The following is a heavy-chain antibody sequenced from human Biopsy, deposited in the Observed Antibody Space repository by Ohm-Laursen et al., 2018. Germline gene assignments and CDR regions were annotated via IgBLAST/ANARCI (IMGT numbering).Heavy chain of an antibody. CDR2: IYYSVMT. V-gene: IGHV4-59*02. Sequence: LSCAASGFTVSTTYMSWVRQPPGKGLEWIGHIYYSVMTNYNPSLQSRVSISVDTSRNQVSLTLSSVTAADTAVYYCARDSGILNYGNFKYYHYYGMDVWGQGTLVTVSS. J-gene: IGHJ6*02. CDR3: ARDSGILNYGNFKYYHYYGMDV. CDR1: GFTVSTTY. D-gene: IGHD4-11*01.